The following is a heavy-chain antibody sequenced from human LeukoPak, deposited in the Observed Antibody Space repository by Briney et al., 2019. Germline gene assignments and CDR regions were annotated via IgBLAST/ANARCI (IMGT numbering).Heavy chain of an antibody. CDR1: GFTFSSYA. CDR3: VRGKSVGANLPYY. V-gene: IGHV3-23*01. CDR2: ISGSGGST. J-gene: IGHJ4*02. Sequence: GGSLRLSCAASGFTFSSYAMSWVRQAPGKGLEWVSAISGSGGSTYYADSVKGRFTISRDNAKNSMYLQMNSLRAEDTAVYYCVRGKSVGANLPYYWGQGTLVTVSS. D-gene: IGHD4/OR15-4a*01.